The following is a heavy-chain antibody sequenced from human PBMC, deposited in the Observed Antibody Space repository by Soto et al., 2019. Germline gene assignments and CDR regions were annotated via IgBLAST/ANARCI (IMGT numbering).Heavy chain of an antibody. J-gene: IGHJ5*02. CDR1: GYTFTTHG. CDR2: VSGDNGHT. V-gene: IGHV1-18*01. CDR3: ARDLGYCRSGTCYREWFDP. D-gene: IGHD2-15*01. Sequence: QVQLVQSGAEVKKPGASVKVSCKASGYTFTTHGISWVRQAPGQGLEWMGWVSGDNGHTNYAQRLQGRVTMTTDTSTNTAYMELRSLRSDATAVYYCARDLGYCRSGTCYREWFDPWGQGTLVTVSS.